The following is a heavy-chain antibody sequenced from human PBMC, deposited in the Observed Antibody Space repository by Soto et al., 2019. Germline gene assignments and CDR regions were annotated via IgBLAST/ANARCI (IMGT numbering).Heavy chain of an antibody. V-gene: IGHV3-7*01. D-gene: IGHD3-10*01. J-gene: IGHJ4*02. CDR2: IKEDGSEK. CDR3: ARSGSEVDY. CDR1: GFTFSHYW. Sequence: ESGGDLVQPGGSLRLSCAVSGFTFSHYWMTWVRQAPGKGLEWVANIKEDGSEKTYVDSVKGRFTISRDNAKNSLYLQMNSLRAEDTAVYYCARSGSEVDYWGQGTLVIVSS.